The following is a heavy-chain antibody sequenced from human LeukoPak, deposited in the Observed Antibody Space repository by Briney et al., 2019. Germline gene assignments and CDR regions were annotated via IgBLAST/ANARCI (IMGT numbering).Heavy chain of an antibody. CDR3: ARAGEGHYDFWSGYYTGWPHFDY. J-gene: IGHJ4*02. CDR2: ISSNGGST. D-gene: IGHD3-3*01. CDR1: GFTFSSYA. Sequence: PGGSLRLSCAASGFTFSSYAMHWVRQAPGKGLEYVSAISSNGGSTYYANSVKGRFTTSRDNSKNTLYLQMGSLRAEDMAVYYCARAGEGHYDFWSGYYTGWPHFDYWGQGTLVTVSS. V-gene: IGHV3-64*01.